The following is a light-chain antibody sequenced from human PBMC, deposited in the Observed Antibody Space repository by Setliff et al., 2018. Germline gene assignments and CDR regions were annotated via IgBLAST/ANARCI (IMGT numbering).Light chain of an antibody. CDR2: EVS. V-gene: IGLV2-8*01. Sequence: QSVLTQPPSASGSHGQSVTISCTGTSSGVGGYNYVSWYQQHPGKAPKLMIYEVSKRPSGVPDRFSGSKSGNTASLTVSGLQAEDEADYYCSSYAGSNNYVFGTGTKVTVL. J-gene: IGLJ1*01. CDR1: SSGVGGYNY. CDR3: SSYAGSNNYV.